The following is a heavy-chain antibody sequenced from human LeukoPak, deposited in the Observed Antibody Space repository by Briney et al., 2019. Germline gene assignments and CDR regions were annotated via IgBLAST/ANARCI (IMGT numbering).Heavy chain of an antibody. CDR3: ARTPYSPNPKGYFDY. D-gene: IGHD5-18*01. J-gene: IGHJ4*02. Sequence: PGGTLRLSCAASGFTFSSYGMHWVRQAPGKGLEWVAYIRYDGSNKYYADSVKGRFTISRDNSKNTLYLQMNSLRAEDTAVYYCARTPYSPNPKGYFDYWGQGTLVTVSS. CDR2: IRYDGSNK. V-gene: IGHV3-30*02. CDR1: GFTFSSYG.